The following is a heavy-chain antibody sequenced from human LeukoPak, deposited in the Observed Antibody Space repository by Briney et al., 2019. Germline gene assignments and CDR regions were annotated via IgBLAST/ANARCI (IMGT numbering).Heavy chain of an antibody. CDR1: DGSISNYY. D-gene: IGHD2-15*01. CDR3: ARRVAAYDFDY. J-gene: IGHJ4*02. Sequence: SETLSLTCTVSDGSISNYYWSWIRQPPGKGLERIGEINHSGSTNYNPSLKSRVTISVDTSKNQFSLKLSSVTAADTAVYYCARRVAAYDFDYWGQGTLVTVSS. V-gene: IGHV4-34*01. CDR2: INHSGST.